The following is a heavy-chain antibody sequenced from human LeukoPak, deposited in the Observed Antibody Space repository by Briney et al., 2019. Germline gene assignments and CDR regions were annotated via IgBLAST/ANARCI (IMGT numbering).Heavy chain of an antibody. V-gene: IGHV3-11*01. J-gene: IGHJ4*02. CDR3: AAWDFWSGSGNDY. CDR2: ISNSGTTI. Sequence: PGGSLRLSCAASGFTFSDYYMSWIRQAPGKGLEWISYISNSGTTIYYADSVRGRFTISRDNAKNSLYLQMNSLRVEDTAVYYCAAWDFWSGSGNDYWGQGTLVTVSS. D-gene: IGHD3-3*01. CDR1: GFTFSDYY.